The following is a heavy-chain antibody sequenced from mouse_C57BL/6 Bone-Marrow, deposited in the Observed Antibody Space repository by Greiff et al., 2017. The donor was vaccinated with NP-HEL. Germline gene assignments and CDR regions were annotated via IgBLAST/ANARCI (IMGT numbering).Heavy chain of an antibody. J-gene: IGHJ4*01. D-gene: IGHD4-1*01. CDR2: IYPRSGNT. CDR1: GYTFTSYG. CDR3: ARLGLGLYAMDY. V-gene: IGHV1-81*01. Sequence: VQGVESGAELARPGASVKLSCKASGYTFTSYGISWVKQRTGQGLEWIGEIYPRSGNTYYNEKFKGKATLTADKSSSTAYMELRSLTSEDSAVYFCARLGLGLYAMDYWGQGTSVTVSS.